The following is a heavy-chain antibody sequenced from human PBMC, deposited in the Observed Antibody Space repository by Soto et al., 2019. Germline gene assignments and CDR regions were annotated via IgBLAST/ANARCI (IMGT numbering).Heavy chain of an antibody. CDR2: IYYSGST. V-gene: IGHV4-61*01. CDR3: AREGRWERSDY. Sequence: QVQLQESGPGLVKPSETLSLTCSVSGGSVSSGSYYWSWIRQPPGKGLEWIGYIYYSGSTNYNPSLKSRVTISVDTSKNQFSLKLSSVTASDMAVYYCAREGRWERSDYWGQGTLVTVSS. J-gene: IGHJ4*02. CDR1: GGSVSSGSYY. D-gene: IGHD1-26*01.